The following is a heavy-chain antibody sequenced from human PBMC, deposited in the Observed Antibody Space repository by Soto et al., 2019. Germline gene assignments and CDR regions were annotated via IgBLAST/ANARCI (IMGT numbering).Heavy chain of an antibody. J-gene: IGHJ4*02. D-gene: IGHD3-10*01. CDR3: ARSRVSLVRGVIIT. CDR2: IYYSGST. V-gene: IGHV4-31*03. CDR1: GGSINSDGYY. Sequence: QVQLQESGPGLVKPSQTLSLTCTVSGGSINSDGYYWNWIRQHPGKGLEWIGYIYYSGSTNYNPSLKRRIIISVDTPTNQFSLKLNSVTAADTAIYYCARSRVSLVRGVIITWGQGTLVTVSS.